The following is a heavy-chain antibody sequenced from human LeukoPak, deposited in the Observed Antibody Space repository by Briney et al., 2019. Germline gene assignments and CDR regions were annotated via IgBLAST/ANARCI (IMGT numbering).Heavy chain of an antibody. CDR2: ISAYNGNT. V-gene: IGHV1-18*01. CDR3: ARVALSYDSSGYYYVDY. D-gene: IGHD3-22*01. Sequence: ASVKVSCKASGYTFTSYGISWVRQAPGQGLEWMGWISAYNGNTNYAQKLQGRVTTTTDTSTSTAYMELRSLRSDDTAVYYCARVALSYDSSGYYYVDYWGQGTLVTVSS. J-gene: IGHJ4*02. CDR1: GYTFTSYG.